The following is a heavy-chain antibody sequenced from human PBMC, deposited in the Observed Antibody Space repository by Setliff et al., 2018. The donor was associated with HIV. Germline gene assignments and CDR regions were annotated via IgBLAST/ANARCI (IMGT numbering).Heavy chain of an antibody. D-gene: IGHD3-22*01. CDR1: GYTLTELS. V-gene: IGHV1-24*01. J-gene: IGHJ3*02. CDR2: FDPEDGET. CDR3: ATSSPVGPWLPSHDAFDI. Sequence: ASVKVSCKVSGYTLTELSRHWVRQAPGKGLEWMGGFDPEDGETIYAQKFQGRVTMTEDTSTDTAYMELSSLRSDDTAVYYCATSSPVGPWLPSHDAFDIWGQGTMVTVSS.